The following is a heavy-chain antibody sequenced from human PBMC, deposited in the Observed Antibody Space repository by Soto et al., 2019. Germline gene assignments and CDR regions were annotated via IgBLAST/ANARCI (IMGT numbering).Heavy chain of an antibody. J-gene: IGHJ6*02. CDR2: ISWDSAIK. Sequence: EVQLVESGGGLVQPGGSLRLSCVASGFTFHDHGMHWVRQVPGRGLEWVSGISWDSAIKDYGDSVDGRFTISRDNAKNSLYLQMDILRLEDTAIYYCAKDDGGVWCAPRGGRYPYFGMDVWGQGTSVTVSS. CDR3: AKDDGGVWCAPRGGRYPYFGMDV. D-gene: IGHD3-16*02. CDR1: GFTFHDHG. V-gene: IGHV3-9*01.